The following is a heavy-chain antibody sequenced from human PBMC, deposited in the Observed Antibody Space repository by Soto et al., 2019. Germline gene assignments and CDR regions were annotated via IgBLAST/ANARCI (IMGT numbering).Heavy chain of an antibody. CDR3: AREGGWYVDY. CDR1: GFTFSGYT. V-gene: IGHV1-3*05. J-gene: IGHJ4*02. Sequence: QVQLVQSGAEEKKPGASVKVSSKASGFTFSGYTIHWVRQAPGQRLEWMGWIKADNTNTKYSQKFQGRVTITRDTSASTVYMELSSLRSEDTAVYYCAREGGWYVDYWGQGTLVTVSS. D-gene: IGHD6-19*01. CDR2: IKADNTNT.